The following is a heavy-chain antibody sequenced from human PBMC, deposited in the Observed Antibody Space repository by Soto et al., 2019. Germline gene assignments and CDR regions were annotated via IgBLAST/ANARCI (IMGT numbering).Heavy chain of an antibody. V-gene: IGHV3-48*02. CDR2: ISSGSSSI. J-gene: IGHJ4*02. CDR3: ARSDGYFDS. D-gene: IGHD2-8*01. Sequence: EVQLVESGGGLVQPGGSLRLSCAASGFTFIIYGMNWVRQAPGKGLEWVSYISSGSSSIYYADSVKGRFTISRDNAKNSLYLQMNSLRDDDTAVYYCARSDGYFDSWGQGTLVTVSS. CDR1: GFTFIIYG.